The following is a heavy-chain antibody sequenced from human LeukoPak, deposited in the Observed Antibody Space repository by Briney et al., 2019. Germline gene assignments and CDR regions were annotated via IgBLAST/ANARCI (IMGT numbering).Heavy chain of an antibody. CDR1: GGSISSYY. D-gene: IGHD3-9*01. J-gene: IGHJ3*02. CDR3: ARDSRLGAFDI. V-gene: IGHV4-59*08. Sequence: SETLSLTCTVSGGSISSYYWSWIRQPPGKGLEWIGYIYYSRSTNYNPSLKSRVTISVDTSKNQFSLKLSSVTAADTAVYYCARDSRLGAFDIWGQGTMVTVSS. CDR2: IYYSRST.